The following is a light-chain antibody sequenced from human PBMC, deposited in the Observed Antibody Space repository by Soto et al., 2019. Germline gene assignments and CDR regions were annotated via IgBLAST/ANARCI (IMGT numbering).Light chain of an antibody. J-gene: IGKJ5*01. CDR1: QGISSW. CDR3: QQYGSSIT. V-gene: IGKV1-12*01. Sequence: DIQMTQSPSCVSASVGDSITITCRASQGISSWLAWYQPKPGKAPNLLVYAASGLHSGVPDRFSGSGSGTDFTLTINRLEPEDFAVYYCQQYGSSITFGQGTRLEIK. CDR2: AAS.